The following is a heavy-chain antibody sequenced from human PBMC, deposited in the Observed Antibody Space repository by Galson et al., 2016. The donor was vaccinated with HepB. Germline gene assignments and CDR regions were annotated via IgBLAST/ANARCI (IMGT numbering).Heavy chain of an antibody. CDR3: ARDSTYHYRSAYYDTFDI. D-gene: IGHD3-3*01. CDR2: IKKDGSQK. Sequence: SLRLSCAASGFTFSDYWMTWVRQAPGKGLEWVADIKKDGSQKNYVDSLKGRFTISRDNAKNSLHLQMNSLTAGDTAVYFCARDSTYHYRSAYYDTFDIWGQGTMVTVSS. J-gene: IGHJ3*02. V-gene: IGHV3-7*05. CDR1: GFTFSDYW.